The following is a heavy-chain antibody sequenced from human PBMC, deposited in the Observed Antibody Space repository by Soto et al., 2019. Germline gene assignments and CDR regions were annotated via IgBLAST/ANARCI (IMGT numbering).Heavy chain of an antibody. CDR2: INHSGST. Sequence: QVQLQQWGAGLLKPSETLSLTCAVYGGSFSGYYWSWIRQPPGKGLEWIGEINHSGSTNCNPSLKSRVTISVDTSKNQFSLKLSSVTAADTAVYYCARGGPYSVVVPAAIAAFDIWGQGTMVTVSS. J-gene: IGHJ3*02. CDR1: GGSFSGYY. CDR3: ARGGPYSVVVPAAIAAFDI. D-gene: IGHD2-2*02. V-gene: IGHV4-34*01.